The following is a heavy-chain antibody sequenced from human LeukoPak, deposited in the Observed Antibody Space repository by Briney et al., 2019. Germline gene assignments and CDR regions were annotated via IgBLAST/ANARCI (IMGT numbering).Heavy chain of an antibody. Sequence: HGESLQISCKGPGHSFINYWIAWVRPMPGKGLEWMGIIYPGDSHTRYSPSFQGQVTISADMSIDTAYLQWSSLRASDTAMYYCARIAATWYGGRWGQGTLVFVSS. J-gene: IGHJ4*02. V-gene: IGHV5-51*01. CDR1: GHSFINYW. CDR2: IYPGDSHT. D-gene: IGHD2-15*01. CDR3: ARIAATWYGGR.